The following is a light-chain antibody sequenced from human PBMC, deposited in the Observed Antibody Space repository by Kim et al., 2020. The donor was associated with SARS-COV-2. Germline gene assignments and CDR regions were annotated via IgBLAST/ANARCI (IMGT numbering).Light chain of an antibody. CDR3: QAWDTRSYV. V-gene: IGLV3-1*01. CDR2: QDN. CDR1: KLGDKY. Sequence: SYELTQPPSVSVSPGQTVTITCSGDKLGDKYAYWYQQKPGQSPLIVIYQDNERPSGIPERFSGPNSGDTATLTISGAQAMDEADYYCQAWDTRSYVFGTGTKGTVL. J-gene: IGLJ1*01.